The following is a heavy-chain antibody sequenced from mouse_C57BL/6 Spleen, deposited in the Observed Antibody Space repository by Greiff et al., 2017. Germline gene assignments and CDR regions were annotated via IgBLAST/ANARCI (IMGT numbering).Heavy chain of an antibody. CDR1: GYTFTSYW. V-gene: IGHV1-52*01. CDR3: ARNYGSSYGGYFDY. D-gene: IGHD1-1*01. Sequence: VQLKQPGAELVRPGSSVKLSCKASGYTFTSYWMHWVKQRPIQGLEWIGNIDPSDSETHYNQKFKDKATLTVDKSSSTAYMQLSSLTSEDSAVYYSARNYGSSYGGYFDYWGQGTTLTVSS. J-gene: IGHJ2*01. CDR2: IDPSDSET.